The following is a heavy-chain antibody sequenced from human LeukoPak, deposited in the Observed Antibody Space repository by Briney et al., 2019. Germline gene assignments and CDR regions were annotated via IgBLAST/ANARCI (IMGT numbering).Heavy chain of an antibody. CDR1: GFTFSSYS. D-gene: IGHD1-1*01. Sequence: GGSLRLSCAASGFTFSSYSMNWVRQAPGKGLEWVSSISSSSSYIYYADSVKGRFTISRDNAKNSLYLQMNSLRAEDTAVYYCARNRLERCFGSFDYWGQGTLVTVSS. CDR2: ISSSSSYI. V-gene: IGHV3-21*01. CDR3: ARNRLERCFGSFDY. J-gene: IGHJ4*02.